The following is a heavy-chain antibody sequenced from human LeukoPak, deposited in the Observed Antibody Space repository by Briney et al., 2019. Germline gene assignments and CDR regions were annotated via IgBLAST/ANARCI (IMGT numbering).Heavy chain of an antibody. Sequence: ASVKVSCKASGYTFTGYYMHWVRQAPGQGLGWMGWINPNSGGTNYAQKFQGRVTMTRDTSISTAYMELSRLRSDDTAVYYCARDEVAAAGTGANWFDPWGQGTLVTVSS. CDR3: ARDEVAAAGTGANWFDP. CDR2: INPNSGGT. J-gene: IGHJ5*02. D-gene: IGHD6-13*01. V-gene: IGHV1-2*02. CDR1: GYTFTGYY.